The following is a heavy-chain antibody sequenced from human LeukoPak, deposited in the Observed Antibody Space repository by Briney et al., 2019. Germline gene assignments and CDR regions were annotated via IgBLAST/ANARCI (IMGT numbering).Heavy chain of an antibody. J-gene: IGHJ4*02. D-gene: IGHD3-3*01. V-gene: IGHV4-59*01. Sequence: PSETLSLTCTVSGGSISSNYWSWIRQAPGKGLEWIGYIYSSGSTSYNPSLKSRLTISLDTSKHQFSLKLSSVTAADTAVYYCARVTTIFGVDMYYFDYWGQGTLVTVPS. CDR1: GGSISSNY. CDR2: IYSSGST. CDR3: ARVTTIFGVDMYYFDY.